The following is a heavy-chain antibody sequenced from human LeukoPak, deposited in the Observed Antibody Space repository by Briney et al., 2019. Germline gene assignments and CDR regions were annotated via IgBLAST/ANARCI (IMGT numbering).Heavy chain of an antibody. D-gene: IGHD2-15*01. V-gene: IGHV4-4*07. Sequence: SETLSLTCTVSGGSISGYYWSWIRQPAGKGLEWIGRISTSGSPEYDPSLKSRVTMSVDTSKNQFSLSLTSVTAADTAVYYCAREGRSSTPGYWGQGSLVTVSS. CDR1: GGSISGYY. CDR2: ISTSGSP. CDR3: AREGRSSTPGY. J-gene: IGHJ4*02.